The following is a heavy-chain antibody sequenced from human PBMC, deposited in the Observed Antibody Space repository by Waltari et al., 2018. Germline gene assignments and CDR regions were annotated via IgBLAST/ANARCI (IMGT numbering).Heavy chain of an antibody. D-gene: IGHD2-21*02. CDR2: ICYTGST. CDR1: GGSTSGFY. Sequence: QVQLQESGPSLLKPSETLSLICTVPGGSTSGFYWSWVRQPPGKGLDWIGYICYTGSTNFNPSLKSRVTMSVDTSKNQFSLKLSSVTAADTAFYYCARGGGGDWEWFDPWGQGTLVTVSS. J-gene: IGHJ5*02. CDR3: ARGGGGDWEWFDP. V-gene: IGHV4-59*01.